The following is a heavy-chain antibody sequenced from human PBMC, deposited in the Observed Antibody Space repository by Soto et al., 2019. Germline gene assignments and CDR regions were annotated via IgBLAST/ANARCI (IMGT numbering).Heavy chain of an antibody. CDR2: INSDGSST. CDR3: ARAGSSWDFDY. CDR1: GFTFSSYW. D-gene: IGHD6-13*01. Sequence: GGSLRLSCAASGFTFSSYWMHWVRQAPGKGLVWVSRINSDGSSTSYADSVKGRFTISRDSAKNTLYLQMNSLRAEDTAVYYCARAGSSWDFDYWGQGTLVTVSS. V-gene: IGHV3-74*01. J-gene: IGHJ4*02.